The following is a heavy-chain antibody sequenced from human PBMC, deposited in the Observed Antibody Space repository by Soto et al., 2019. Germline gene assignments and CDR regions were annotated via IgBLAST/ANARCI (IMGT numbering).Heavy chain of an antibody. CDR2: ISDDGSNT. Sequence: QVQLVESGGGVVQPGRSLRLSCAASGFTFSKYTMHWVRQAPGKGLEWVAAISDDGSNTYYADSVKGRFTISRDNSKNTLYLQVNSLSNEDTAVHYCAREVYYDFWSGFNTHPYYFDDWGPGTLVTVSS. CDR1: GFTFSKYT. V-gene: IGHV3-30-3*01. J-gene: IGHJ4*02. D-gene: IGHD3-3*01. CDR3: AREVYYDFWSGFNTHPYYFDD.